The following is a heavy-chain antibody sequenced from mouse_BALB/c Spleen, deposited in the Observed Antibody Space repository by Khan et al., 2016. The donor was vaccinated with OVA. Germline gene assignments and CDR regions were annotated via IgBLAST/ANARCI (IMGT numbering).Heavy chain of an antibody. CDR2: ISRGSSNI. J-gene: IGHJ2*01. CDR1: GFTFSRFG. V-gene: IGHV5-17*02. CDR3: ARDSNFDY. Sequence: EVELVESGGGLVQPGGSRKLSCAASGFTFSRFGMHWVRQAPEKGLEWVAYISRGSSNIYYGDTVKGRFTISRDNSKNTLFLQMTSLRSEDTAMYYCARDSNFDYWGQGTTLTVSS.